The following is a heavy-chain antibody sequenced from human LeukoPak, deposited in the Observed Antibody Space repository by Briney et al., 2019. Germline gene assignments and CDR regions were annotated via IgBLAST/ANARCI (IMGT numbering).Heavy chain of an antibody. D-gene: IGHD2-21*02. CDR3: AKDRLLNCRGDCYIFDY. CDR1: GFTFSNYG. Sequence: GGSLRLSCAASGFTFSNYGLTWVRQAPGKGLGWVSGISNSGDSTSYSDSVKGRFSISRDNSKNTLYLQVNGLRTEDTAVYYCAKDRLLNCRGDCYIFDYWGQGTVVTVSS. CDR2: ISNSGDST. J-gene: IGHJ4*02. V-gene: IGHV3-23*01.